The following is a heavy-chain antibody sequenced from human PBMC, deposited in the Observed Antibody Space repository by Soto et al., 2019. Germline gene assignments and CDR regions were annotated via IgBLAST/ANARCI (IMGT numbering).Heavy chain of an antibody. V-gene: IGHV3-21*01. J-gene: IGHJ5*02. D-gene: IGHD1-20*01. Sequence: GGSLRLSCAVPGGIFHGYGMHWVRQAPGKGLEWVSSIGTSNSYIYYADSVKGRFTISRDNANSTLYLQMSSLRVEDTAVYFCARDQPITFDPWGQGTQVTVSS. CDR2: IGTSNSYI. CDR1: GGIFHGYG. CDR3: ARDQPITFDP.